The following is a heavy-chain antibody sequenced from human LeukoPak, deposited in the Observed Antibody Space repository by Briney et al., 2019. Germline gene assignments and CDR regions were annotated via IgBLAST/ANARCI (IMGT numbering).Heavy chain of an antibody. CDR1: GFTFSSYW. Sequence: GGSLRLSCAASGFTFSSYWMPWVRQAPGKGLVWVSRINSDGSSTSYADSVKGRFTISRDNAKNTLYLQMNSLRAEDTAVYYCARAGTCGGDCYSGHYYYYMDVWGKGTTVTVSS. CDR2: INSDGSST. J-gene: IGHJ6*03. D-gene: IGHD2-21*02. V-gene: IGHV3-74*01. CDR3: ARAGTCGGDCYSGHYYYYMDV.